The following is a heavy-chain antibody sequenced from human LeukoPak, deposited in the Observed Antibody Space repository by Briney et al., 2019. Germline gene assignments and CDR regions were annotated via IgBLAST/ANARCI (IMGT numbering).Heavy chain of an antibody. CDR3: ARGNVDTDRWDLDY. Sequence: SETLSLTCAVYGGSFSNYYWSWIRQPPGKGLEWIGEINHSGSTNYNPSLKSRVTISVDTSKNQFPLKLGSVTAADTAVYYCARGNVDTDRWDLDYWGQGTLVTASS. V-gene: IGHV4-34*01. D-gene: IGHD5-18*01. J-gene: IGHJ4*02. CDR2: INHSGST. CDR1: GGSFSNYY.